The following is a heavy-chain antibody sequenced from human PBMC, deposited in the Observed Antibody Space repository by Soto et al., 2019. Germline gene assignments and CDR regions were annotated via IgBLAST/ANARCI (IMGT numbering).Heavy chain of an antibody. V-gene: IGHV3-33*01. J-gene: IGHJ4*02. CDR2: IWYDGSNK. CDR1: GFTFSSYG. CDR3: ARVLYCSSTSCYGVLDY. Sequence: QVQLVESGGGVVQPGRSLRLSCAASGFTFSSYGMHWVRQAPGKGLEWVAVIWYDGSNKYYADSVKGRFTISRDNSKNTLYLQMNSLSAEDTAVYYCARVLYCSSTSCYGVLDYWGQGTLVTVSS. D-gene: IGHD2-2*01.